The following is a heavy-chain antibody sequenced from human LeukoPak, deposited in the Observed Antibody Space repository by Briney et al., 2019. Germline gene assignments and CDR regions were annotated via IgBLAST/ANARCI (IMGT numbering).Heavy chain of an antibody. CDR1: GFTFSYYT. V-gene: IGHV3-21*01. D-gene: IGHD3-10*01. CDR2: ISSSSSYL. J-gene: IGHJ4*02. CDR3: ARDFYYYASGSYNGHDTVDY. Sequence: GGSLRLSCAASGFTFSYYTMNWVRQAPGKGLEWVSSISSSSSYLYYADSVMGRFTISRDNAKNSLYLQMNGLRAEDTALYYCARDFYYYASGSYNGHDTVDYWGQGTLVSVSS.